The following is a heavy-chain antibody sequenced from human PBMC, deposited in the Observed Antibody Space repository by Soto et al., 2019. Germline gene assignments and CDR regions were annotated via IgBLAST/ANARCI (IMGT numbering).Heavy chain of an antibody. D-gene: IGHD2-15*01. CDR2: IYIAGST. Sequence: EVQLGETGGGLIQPGGSLRLSCAASGFTVSINYMSWVRQAPGKGLEWVSFIYIAGSTYYADSVQGRFTISRDKSNNMVYRQMNSPRAEDTAVYYSARGYCGGGRCYATDSYCNDVWGQATTVTVS. CDR1: GFTVSINY. CDR3: ARGYCGGGRCYATDSYCNDV. V-gene: IGHV3-53*02. J-gene: IGHJ6*02.